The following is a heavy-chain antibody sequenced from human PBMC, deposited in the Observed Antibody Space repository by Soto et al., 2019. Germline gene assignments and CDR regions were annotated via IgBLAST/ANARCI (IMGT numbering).Heavy chain of an antibody. Sequence: GGSLRLSCAASGFTFSNAWMSWVRQAPGKGLEWVGRIKSKTDGGTTDYAAPVKGRFTISRDDSKNTLYLQMNSLKTEDTAVYFCTTDLPVYCCSIMSGTTKRQRSFDYWGQGTLVTVSS. CDR2: IKSKTDGGTT. CDR3: TTDLPVYCCSIMSGTTKRQRSFDY. J-gene: IGHJ4*02. V-gene: IGHV3-15*01. D-gene: IGHD1-7*01. CDR1: GFTFSNAW.